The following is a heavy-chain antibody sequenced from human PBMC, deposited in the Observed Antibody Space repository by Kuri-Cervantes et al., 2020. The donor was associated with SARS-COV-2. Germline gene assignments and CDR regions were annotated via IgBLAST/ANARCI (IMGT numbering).Heavy chain of an antibody. CDR1: GFTFSSYG. CDR2: IRYDGSNK. Sequence: GESLKISCAASGFTFSSYGMHWVRQAPGKGLEWVAFIRYDGSNKYYADSVKGRFTISRDNSKNTLYLQMISLRAEDTAVYYCAKGIAVAGTGGFDYWGQGTLVTVSS. V-gene: IGHV3-30*02. D-gene: IGHD6-19*01. J-gene: IGHJ4*02. CDR3: AKGIAVAGTGGFDY.